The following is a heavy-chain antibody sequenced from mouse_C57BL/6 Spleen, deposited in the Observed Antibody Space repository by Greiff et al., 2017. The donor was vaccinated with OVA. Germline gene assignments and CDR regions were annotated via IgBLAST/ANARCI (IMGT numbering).Heavy chain of an antibody. J-gene: IGHJ4*01. V-gene: IGHV1-52*01. Sequence: QVQLQQPGAELVRPGSSVKLSCKASGYTFTRYWMHWVKQRPIQGLEWIGNIDPSDSETHYNQKFKDKATLTVDKSSSTAYMQLSSLTSEDSAVYYSARSDSNFYYYAMDYWGQGTSVTVSS. CDR2: IDPSDSET. CDR3: ARSDSNFYYYAMDY. D-gene: IGHD2-5*01. CDR1: GYTFTRYW.